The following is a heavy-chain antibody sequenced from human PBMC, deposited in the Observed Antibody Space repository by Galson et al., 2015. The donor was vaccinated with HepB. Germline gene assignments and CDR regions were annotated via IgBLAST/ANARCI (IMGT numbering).Heavy chain of an antibody. D-gene: IGHD1-26*01. J-gene: IGHJ4*02. Sequence: SLRLSCAASGFTFSSYGMHWVRQAPGKGLEWVAVISYDGSNKYYADSVKGRFTISRDNSKNTLYLQMNSLRAEDTAVYYCAKDRRSGSSLDYWGQGTLVTVSS. CDR1: GFTFSSYG. V-gene: IGHV3-30*18. CDR2: ISYDGSNK. CDR3: AKDRRSGSSLDY.